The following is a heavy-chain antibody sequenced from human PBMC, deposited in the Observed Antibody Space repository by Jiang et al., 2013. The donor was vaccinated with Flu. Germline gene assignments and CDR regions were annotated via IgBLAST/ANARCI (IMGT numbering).Heavy chain of an antibody. CDR3: TRGKYTAFDY. V-gene: IGHV6-1*01. Sequence: QTLSLTCAVSGDSLFTTSVAWNWIRQSPSRGLEWLGRTYYRSKWSYDYAVSFKRRITVTPDTSRNEFSLQLNSMTPEDTAVYYCTRGKYTAFDYWGQGTLVTVSS. J-gene: IGHJ4*02. D-gene: IGHD5-18*01. CDR1: GDSLFTTSVA. CDR2: TYYRSKWSY.